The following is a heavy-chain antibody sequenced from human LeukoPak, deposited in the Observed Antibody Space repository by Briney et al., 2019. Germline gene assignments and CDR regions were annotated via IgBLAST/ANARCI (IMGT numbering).Heavy chain of an antibody. Sequence: SETLSLTCTVSGHSISSGTYFWSWIRQPAGKGLEWIGRIFTTGSTNYNPSLKSRVTISVDTSKNQFSLKLSSVTAADTAVYYCARDVGPPSNWFDPWGQGTLVTVSS. J-gene: IGHJ5*02. CDR2: IFTTGST. CDR1: GHSISSGTYF. D-gene: IGHD3-16*01. CDR3: ARDVGPPSNWFDP. V-gene: IGHV4-61*02.